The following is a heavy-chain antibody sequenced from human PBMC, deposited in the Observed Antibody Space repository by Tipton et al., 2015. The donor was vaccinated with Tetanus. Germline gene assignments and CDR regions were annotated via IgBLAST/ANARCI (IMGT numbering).Heavy chain of an antibody. CDR2: IDYFGTT. V-gene: IGHV4-59*12. CDR3: ARDRGVSRGVDY. CDR1: GGSISTYH. Sequence: TLSLTCTVSGGSISTYHWNWIRQSPGKGLEWIGYIDYFGTTKYNPSLKSRVAISVDTSKNQFSLKLSSVTAADTAVYYCARDRGVSRGVDYWGQGTLVTVSS. J-gene: IGHJ4*02. D-gene: IGHD3-10*01.